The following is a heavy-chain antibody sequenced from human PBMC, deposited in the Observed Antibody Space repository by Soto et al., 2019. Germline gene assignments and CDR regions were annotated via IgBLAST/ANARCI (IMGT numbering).Heavy chain of an antibody. Sequence: GGSLRLSCAASGFTFSSYAMSWVRQAPGKGLEWVSAISGSGGSTYYADSVKGRFTISRDNSKNTLYLQMNSLRAEDTAVYYCAKLRLGELSLLYWFDPWGQGTLVTVSS. V-gene: IGHV3-23*01. D-gene: IGHD3-16*02. CDR3: AKLRLGELSLLYWFDP. CDR1: GFTFSSYA. CDR2: ISGSGGST. J-gene: IGHJ5*02.